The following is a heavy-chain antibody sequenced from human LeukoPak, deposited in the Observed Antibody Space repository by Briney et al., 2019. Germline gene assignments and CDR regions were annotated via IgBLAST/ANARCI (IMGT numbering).Heavy chain of an antibody. CDR3: ARDGYSYGLAQIS. Sequence: SETLSLTCTVSGYSISSGYYWGWIRQPPGKGLEWIGSIYHSGSTHYNPSLKSRVTISVDTSKNQFSLKLSSVTAADTSVYYCARDGYSYGLAQISWGQGTLVTVSS. V-gene: IGHV4-38-2*02. J-gene: IGHJ5*02. CDR2: IYHSGST. CDR1: GYSISSGYY. D-gene: IGHD5-18*01.